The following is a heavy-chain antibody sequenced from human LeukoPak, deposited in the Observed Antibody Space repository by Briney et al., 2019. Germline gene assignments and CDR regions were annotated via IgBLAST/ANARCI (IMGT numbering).Heavy chain of an antibody. D-gene: IGHD6-13*01. CDR3: ARGDLGAAAHFDY. CDR1: GGSISSYY. Sequence: PSETLSLTCTVSGGSISSYYWSWIRQPPGKGLEWIGYIYYSGSTNYNPSLKSRVTISVDTSKNQFSLKLSSVTAADTAVYYCARGDLGAAAHFDYWGQGTLVTVSS. J-gene: IGHJ4*02. CDR2: IYYSGST. V-gene: IGHV4-59*08.